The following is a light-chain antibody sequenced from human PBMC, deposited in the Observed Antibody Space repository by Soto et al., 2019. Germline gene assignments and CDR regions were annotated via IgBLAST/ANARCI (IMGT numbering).Light chain of an antibody. CDR1: QSVSSSY. V-gene: IGKV3-20*01. CDR3: QQYGSSPDT. Sequence: EIVLTQSPGTLSLSPGERATLSCRASQSVSSSYLAWYQQKPGQAPRLLIYGASSRATGIPDRFSDSGSGTDFTLTISRLEPEHFAVYYCQQYGSSPDTFGQGTKLEIK. J-gene: IGKJ2*01. CDR2: GAS.